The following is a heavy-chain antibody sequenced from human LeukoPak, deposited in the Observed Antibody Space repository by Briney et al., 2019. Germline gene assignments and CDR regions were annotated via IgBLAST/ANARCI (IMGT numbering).Heavy chain of an antibody. V-gene: IGHV3-48*02. Sequence: GGSLRLSCATSGFSFTDYPMNWVRQAPGKGLEWISNIRTTAEGAKYAYYADPVKGRVTISRDDGENTLYLHMNSLRDDDTAVYYCATDQRYAFDYWGQGILVTVSS. J-gene: IGHJ4*02. D-gene: IGHD3-9*01. CDR2: IRTTAEGAKYA. CDR1: GFSFTDYP. CDR3: ATDQRYAFDY.